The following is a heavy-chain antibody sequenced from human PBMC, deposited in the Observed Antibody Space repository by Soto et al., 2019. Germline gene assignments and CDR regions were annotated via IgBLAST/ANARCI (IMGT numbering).Heavy chain of an antibody. CDR2: INHSGST. D-gene: IGHD3-10*01. CDR3: ARITMVRGVIIAYYYYGMDV. Sequence: PSETLSLTCAVYGGSFSGYYWSWIRQPPGKGLEWIGEINHSGSTYYNPSLKSRVTISVDTSKNQFSLKLSSVTAADTAVYYCARITMVRGVIIAYYYYGMDVWGQGTTVTVSS. J-gene: IGHJ6*02. CDR1: GGSFSGYY. V-gene: IGHV4-34*01.